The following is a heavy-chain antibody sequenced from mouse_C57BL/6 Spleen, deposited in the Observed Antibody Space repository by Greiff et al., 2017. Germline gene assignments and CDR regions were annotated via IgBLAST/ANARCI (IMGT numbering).Heavy chain of an antibody. CDR2: IYPYNGVS. Sequence: EVQLQQSGPELVKPGASVKISCKASGYSFTGYYMHWVKQSHGNILDWIGYIYPYNGVSSYNQKFKGKATLTVDKSSSSAYMELRSLTSEDSAVYYCARDGYGSSSRYFGVWGTGTTVTVSS. CDR3: ARDGYGSSSRYFGV. CDR1: GYSFTGYY. J-gene: IGHJ1*03. D-gene: IGHD1-1*01. V-gene: IGHV1-31*01.